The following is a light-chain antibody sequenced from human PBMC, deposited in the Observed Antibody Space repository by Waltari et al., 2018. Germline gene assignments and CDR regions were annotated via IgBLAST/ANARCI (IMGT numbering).Light chain of an antibody. V-gene: IGLV10-54*01. J-gene: IGLJ3*02. CDR1: SNNVGNLG. CDR2: RNK. Sequence: QAGLTQPPSVSKDLRQTATLTCTGNSNNVGNLGAAWLQQHQGHPPKLRSYRNKARPSGSSERLSASRSGNTASLTITGLQAEDEADYYCSTWDSSLSGWVFGGGTKLTVL. CDR3: STWDSSLSGWV.